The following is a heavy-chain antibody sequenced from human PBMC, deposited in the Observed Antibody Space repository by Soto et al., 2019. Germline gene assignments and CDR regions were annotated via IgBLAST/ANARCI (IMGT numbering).Heavy chain of an antibody. J-gene: IGHJ4*02. Sequence: GGSLRLSCAASGFTFSDYYMSWIRQAPGKGLEWVSYISSSGSTIYYTDSVKGRFTISRDNAKNSLYLQMNSLRAEDTAVYYCARPYCSGGSCYVPHYFDYWGQGTLVTVSS. CDR3: ARPYCSGGSCYVPHYFDY. D-gene: IGHD2-15*01. CDR2: ISSSGSTI. V-gene: IGHV3-11*01. CDR1: GFTFSDYY.